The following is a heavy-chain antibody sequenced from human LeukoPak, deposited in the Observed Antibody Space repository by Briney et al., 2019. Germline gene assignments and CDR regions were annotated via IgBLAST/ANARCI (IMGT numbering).Heavy chain of an antibody. CDR3: ARPGYCSGNSCYTWYFDL. CDR1: GGSISGSSYY. Sequence: SETLSLTCTVSGGSISGSSYYWAWIRQPPGKGLEWVGSGFYSGSAYYNPSLKSRLTISVDTSKNQFSLDLRSVTAADTAVYYCARPGYCSGNSCYTWYFDLWGRGTLVTVSS. V-gene: IGHV4-39*01. J-gene: IGHJ2*01. CDR2: GFYSGSA. D-gene: IGHD2-15*01.